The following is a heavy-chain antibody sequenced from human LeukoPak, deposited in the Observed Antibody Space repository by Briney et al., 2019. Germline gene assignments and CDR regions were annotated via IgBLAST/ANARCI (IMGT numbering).Heavy chain of an antibody. CDR3: ARFGELSRFYYYYYYMDV. D-gene: IGHD3-10*01. J-gene: IGHJ6*03. V-gene: IGHV1-18*01. Sequence: GASVKVSCKASGYTFTSYGISWVRQAPGQGLEWMGWISAYNGNTNYAQKLQGRVTMTTDTSTSTAYMELGSLRSDDTAVYYCARFGELSRFYYYYYYMDVWGKGTTVTISS. CDR1: GYTFTSYG. CDR2: ISAYNGNT.